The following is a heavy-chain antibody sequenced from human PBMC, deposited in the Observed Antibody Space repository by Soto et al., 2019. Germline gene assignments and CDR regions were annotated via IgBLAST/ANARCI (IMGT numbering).Heavy chain of an antibody. V-gene: IGHV3-33*01. CDR1: GFTFSSYG. Sequence: GGPLRLSCAASGFTFSSYGMHWVRQAPGKGLEWVAVIWYDGSNKYYADSVKGRFTISRDNSKNTLYLQMNSLRAEDTAVYYCARDQFYDILTGPFDYWGQGTLVTVSS. CDR3: ARDQFYDILTGPFDY. CDR2: IWYDGSNK. J-gene: IGHJ4*02. D-gene: IGHD3-9*01.